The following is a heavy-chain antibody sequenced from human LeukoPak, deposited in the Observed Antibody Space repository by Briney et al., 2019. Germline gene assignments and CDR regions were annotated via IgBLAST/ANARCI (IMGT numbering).Heavy chain of an antibody. Sequence: PSETLSLTCAVHGGSFSGYYWSWIRQPPGKGLEWIGEINHSGSTNYNPSPKSRVTISVDTSKNQFSLKLSSVTAADTAVYYCARGPYYYDSSGGFDPWGQGTLVTVSS. D-gene: IGHD3-22*01. CDR1: GGSFSGYY. J-gene: IGHJ5*02. V-gene: IGHV4-34*01. CDR2: INHSGST. CDR3: ARGPYYYDSSGGFDP.